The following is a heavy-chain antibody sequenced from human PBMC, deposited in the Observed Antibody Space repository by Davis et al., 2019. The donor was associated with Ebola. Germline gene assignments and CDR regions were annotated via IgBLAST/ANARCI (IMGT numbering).Heavy chain of an antibody. V-gene: IGHV1-2*02. J-gene: IGHJ3*02. Sequence: ASVKVSCKASGYTFTGYYLHWVRQAPEQGLEWMGWINPDSGDTSTSTAYMELRSLRSDDTAVYYCARARGGTEYDAFDIWGQGTMVTVSS. D-gene: IGHD2-8*02. CDR1: GYTFTGYY. CDR3: ARARGGTEYDAFDI. CDR2: INPDSG.